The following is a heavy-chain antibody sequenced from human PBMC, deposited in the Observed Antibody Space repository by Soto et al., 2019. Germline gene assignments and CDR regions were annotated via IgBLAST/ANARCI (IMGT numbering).Heavy chain of an antibody. J-gene: IGHJ6*02. CDR2: IDPSDSYI. CDR1: GYSFTSYW. D-gene: IGHD3-10*01. V-gene: IGHV5-10-1*01. CDR3: ARQEPTVRGIIGAMDV. Sequence: PGESLKISCKGSGYSFTSYWIIWVRQMPGKGLEWVGRIDPSDSYIKYSPSFQGHVTISGDKSISTAYLQWSSLKASDTAMYYCARQEPTVRGIIGAMDVWGQGTTVTVSS.